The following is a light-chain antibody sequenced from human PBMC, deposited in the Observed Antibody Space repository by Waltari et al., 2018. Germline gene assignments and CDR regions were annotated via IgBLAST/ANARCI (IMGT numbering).Light chain of an antibody. J-gene: IGKJ2*01. CDR2: WAS. Sequence: DIVMTQSPDSLPVSLGERATINCKSSQSVLYSSTNRNYLAWYQQKPGQPPKLLIYWASTRESGVPDRFSGSGSGTDFTLTITSLQAEDVAVYYCQQYYSSPPYTFGQGTKLEIK. V-gene: IGKV4-1*01. CDR3: QQYYSSPPYT. CDR1: QSVLYSSTNRNY.